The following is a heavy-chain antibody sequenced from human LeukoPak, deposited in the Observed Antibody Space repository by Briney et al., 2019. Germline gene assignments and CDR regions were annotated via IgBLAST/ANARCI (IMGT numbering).Heavy chain of an antibody. CDR1: GFTVSSNS. Sequence: GGSLRLSCTVSGFTVSSNSMSWVRQAPGKGLEWVSFIYSGGNTHNSDSVKGRFTISRDNSKNTLYLQMNSLRAEDTAVYYCARDLRRWLQNNYYMDVWGKGTTVTISS. CDR3: ARDLRRWLQNNYYMDV. J-gene: IGHJ6*03. V-gene: IGHV3-53*01. CDR2: IYSGGNT. D-gene: IGHD5-24*01.